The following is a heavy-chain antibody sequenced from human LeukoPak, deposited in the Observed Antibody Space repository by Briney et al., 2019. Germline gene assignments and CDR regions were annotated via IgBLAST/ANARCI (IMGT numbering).Heavy chain of an antibody. D-gene: IGHD2-2*01. CDR1: GGTFSSYT. CDR3: ATVVVPAAICY. CDR2: IIPILGIA. Sequence: SVKVSCKASGGTFSSYTISWVRQAPGQGLEWMGRIIPILGIANYAQKFQGRATITADKSTSTAYMELSSLRSEDTAVYYCATVVVPAAICYWGPGTLVTVSS. J-gene: IGHJ4*02. V-gene: IGHV1-69*02.